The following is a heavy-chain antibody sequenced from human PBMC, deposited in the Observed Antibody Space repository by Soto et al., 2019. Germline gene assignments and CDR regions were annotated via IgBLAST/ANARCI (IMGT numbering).Heavy chain of an antibody. CDR2: IIPIFGTA. Sequence: QVQLVQSGAEVKKPGSSVKVSCKASGGTFSSYAISWVRQAPGQGREWMGGIIPIFGTANYAQKFQGRVTITADESTSTAYMELSSLRSEDTAVYYCARNLGYSSSSGYYGMDVWGQGTTVTVSS. J-gene: IGHJ6*02. CDR1: GGTFSSYA. CDR3: ARNLGYSSSSGYYGMDV. D-gene: IGHD6-6*01. V-gene: IGHV1-69*01.